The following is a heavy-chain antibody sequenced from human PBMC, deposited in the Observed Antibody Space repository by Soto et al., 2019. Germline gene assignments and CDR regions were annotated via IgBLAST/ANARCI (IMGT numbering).Heavy chain of an antibody. CDR1: GGTFSSYA. J-gene: IGHJ6*02. V-gene: IGHV1-69*01. CDR2: IIPIFGTA. D-gene: IGHD2-15*01. CDR3: ARSLGYCSGGSCYHGMDV. Sequence: QVQLVQSGAEVKKPGSSVKVSCKASGGTFSSYAISWVRQAPGQGLEWMGGIIPIFGTANYAQKFQGRVTITADESTSTAYLELSSLRSEDTAVYYCARSLGYCSGGSCYHGMDVWGQGTTVTVSS.